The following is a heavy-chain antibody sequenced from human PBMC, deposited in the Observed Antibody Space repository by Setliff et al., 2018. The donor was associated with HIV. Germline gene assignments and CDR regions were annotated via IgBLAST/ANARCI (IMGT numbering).Heavy chain of an antibody. V-gene: IGHV3-30-3*01. CDR2: ISYDGFNK. Sequence: GGSLRLSCAASEFTFSSYAMHWVRQAPGKGLEWVAVISYDGFNKYYADSVQGRFTISRDNSKNTLYLQMNSLRAEDTAVYYCAKGHSPLYYDILTGYLDYWGQGTLVTVSS. CDR1: EFTFSSYA. D-gene: IGHD3-9*01. J-gene: IGHJ4*02. CDR3: AKGHSPLYYDILTGYLDY.